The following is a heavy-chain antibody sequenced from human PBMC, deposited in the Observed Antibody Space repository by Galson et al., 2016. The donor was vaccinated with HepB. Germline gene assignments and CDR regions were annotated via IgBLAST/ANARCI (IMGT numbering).Heavy chain of an antibody. CDR3: PREDSQIAVAALDY. Sequence: SLRLSCAASGFTFSSYGMHWVRQAPGKGLEWVAVIWYDGSNKYYADSVKGRFTISRDNSKNTLYLQMNSLRAEDTAVYYWPREDSQIAVAALDYWGQGTLVTVSS. CDR1: GFTFSSYG. V-gene: IGHV3-33*01. D-gene: IGHD6-19*01. J-gene: IGHJ4*02. CDR2: IWYDGSNK.